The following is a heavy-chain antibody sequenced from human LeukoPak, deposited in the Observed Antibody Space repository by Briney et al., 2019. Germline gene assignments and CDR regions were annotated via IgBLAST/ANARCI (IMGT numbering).Heavy chain of an antibody. V-gene: IGHV4-34*01. CDR2: INHSGST. CDR3: ARGDEDYCSSTSCYPYNWFDP. D-gene: IGHD2-2*01. Sequence: SETLSLTCAVYGGSFSGYYWSWIRQPPGKGLEWIGEINHSGSTNYNPSLKSRVTISVDTSKNQFSLKLSSVTAADTAVYYCARGDEDYCSSTSCYPYNWFDPWGQGTLVTVSS. CDR1: GGSFSGYY. J-gene: IGHJ5*02.